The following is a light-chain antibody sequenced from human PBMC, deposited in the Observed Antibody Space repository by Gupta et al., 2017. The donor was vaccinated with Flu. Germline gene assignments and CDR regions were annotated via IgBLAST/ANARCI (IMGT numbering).Light chain of an antibody. CDR2: DND. Sequence: QSVLTQPPSASGTPGHRVTISCSGSTSNIGSNTVNWYQQLPGPAPKLLIYDNDQRPRGAPDRFSGSKSGTSASLAVSVLRSGDEADYYCAAWDDRLDGIYVFGTGTKVSVL. V-gene: IGLV1-44*01. J-gene: IGLJ1*01. CDR1: TSNIGSNT. CDR3: AAWDDRLDGIYV.